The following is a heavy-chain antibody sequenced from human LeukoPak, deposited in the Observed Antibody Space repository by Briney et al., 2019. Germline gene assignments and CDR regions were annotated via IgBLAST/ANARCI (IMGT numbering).Heavy chain of an antibody. CDR2: INHSGST. J-gene: IGHJ4*02. D-gene: IGHD5-18*01. CDR1: GGSFSGYY. CDR3: ARDRRYSYGKPFDY. V-gene: IGHV4-34*01. Sequence: SETLSLTCAVYGGSFSGYYWSWIRQPPGKGLEWIGEINHSGSTNYNPSLKSRVTISVDTSKNQFSLKLSSVTATDTAVYYCARDRRYSYGKPFDYWGQGTLVTASS.